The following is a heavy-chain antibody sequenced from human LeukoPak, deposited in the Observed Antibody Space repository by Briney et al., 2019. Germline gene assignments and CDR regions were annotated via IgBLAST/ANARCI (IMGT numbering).Heavy chain of an antibody. CDR3: TTGSATGY. Sequence: GGSLRLSCAASGFTFSHAWLSCGPEAPGKGREWVGRIRSKTDGGTTDYAAPVKGRFTISRDDSKDTLYLQMNSLKTEDTAVYYCTTGSATGYWGQGTLVTVSS. D-gene: IGHD1-14*01. V-gene: IGHV3-15*01. J-gene: IGHJ4*02. CDR2: IRSKTDGGTT. CDR1: GFTFSHAW.